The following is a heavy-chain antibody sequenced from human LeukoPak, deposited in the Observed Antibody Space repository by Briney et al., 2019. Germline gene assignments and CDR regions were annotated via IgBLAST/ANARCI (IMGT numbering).Heavy chain of an antibody. CDR1: GFTFSSYA. CDR3: ATYGSGSYYTPPLDY. Sequence: GGSLRLSCAASGFTFSSYAMSWVRQAPGKGLEWVSAISGSGGSTYYADSVKGRFTISRDNSKNTLYLQMNSLRAEDTAVYYCATYGSGSYYTPPLDYWGQGTLVTVSS. CDR2: ISGSGGST. V-gene: IGHV3-23*01. D-gene: IGHD3-10*01. J-gene: IGHJ4*02.